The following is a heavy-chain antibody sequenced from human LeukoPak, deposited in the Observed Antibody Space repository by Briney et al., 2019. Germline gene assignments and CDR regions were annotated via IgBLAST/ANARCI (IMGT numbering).Heavy chain of an antibody. CDR2: IYYSGST. J-gene: IGHJ6*04. Sequence: PSQTLSLTCTVSGGSISSGDYYWSWIRQPPGKGLEWIGYIYYSGSTYYNPSLKSRVTISVDTSKNQFSLKLSSVTAAGTAVYYCARGGDIVVVPAAPHYYGMDVWGKGTTVTVSS. CDR3: ARGGDIVVVPAAPHYYGMDV. CDR1: GGSISSGDYY. D-gene: IGHD2-2*01. V-gene: IGHV4-30-4*01.